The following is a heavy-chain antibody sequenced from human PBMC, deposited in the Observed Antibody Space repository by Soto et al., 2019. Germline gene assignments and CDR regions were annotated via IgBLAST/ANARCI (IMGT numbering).Heavy chain of an antibody. CDR3: ARVPGIAAAGSRGYYFDY. Sequence: QVQLQQWGAGLLKPSETLSLTCAVYGGSFSGYYWSWIRQPPGKGLEWIGEINHSGSTNYNPSLKSRVTISVDTSKSQFSLKLSSVTAADTAVYYCARVPGIAAAGSRGYYFDYWGQGTLVTVSS. CDR2: INHSGST. J-gene: IGHJ4*02. V-gene: IGHV4-34*01. CDR1: GGSFSGYY. D-gene: IGHD6-13*01.